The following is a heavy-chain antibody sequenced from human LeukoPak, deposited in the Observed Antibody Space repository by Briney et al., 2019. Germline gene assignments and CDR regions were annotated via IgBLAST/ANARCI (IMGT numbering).Heavy chain of an antibody. D-gene: IGHD2-2*01. J-gene: IGHJ4*02. CDR2: ISAYNGNT. Sequence: GASVKVSCKASGYTFNNYGISWVRQAPGQGLEWMGRISAYNGNTNYAQKLQGRVTMTTDTSTSTAYMELRSLRSDDTAVYYCARDLDIVVVPAAGDYWGQGTLVTVSS. CDR1: GYTFNNYG. CDR3: ARDLDIVVVPAAGDY. V-gene: IGHV1-18*01.